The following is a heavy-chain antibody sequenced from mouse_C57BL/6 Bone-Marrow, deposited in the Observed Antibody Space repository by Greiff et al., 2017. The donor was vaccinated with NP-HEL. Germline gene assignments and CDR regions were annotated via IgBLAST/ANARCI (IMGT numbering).Heavy chain of an antibody. V-gene: IGHV5-4*01. Sequence: EVKLMESGGGLVKPGGSLKLSCAASGFTFSSYAMSWVRQTPEKRLEWVATISDGGSYTYYPDNVKGRFTFSIDNAKNTLYLQMSHLKSEDTAMYYCAREDYSNYWFAYWGQGTLVTVSA. J-gene: IGHJ3*01. CDR2: ISDGGSYT. CDR3: AREDYSNYWFAY. CDR1: GFTFSSYA. D-gene: IGHD2-5*01.